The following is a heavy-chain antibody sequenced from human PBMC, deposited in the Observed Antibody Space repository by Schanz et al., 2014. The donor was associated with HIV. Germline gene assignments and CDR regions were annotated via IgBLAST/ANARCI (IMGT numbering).Heavy chain of an antibody. CDR1: GGTFNIYA. CDR3: ARAAFSSEYYYGMDV. J-gene: IGHJ6*02. Sequence: QVQLVQSGAEVKKPGSSVKVSCKASGGTFNIYAISWVRQAPGQGLEWMGGIIPIFGTANYAQKFQGRVTIIADESTSTAYMELSSLRSADTAVYFCARAAFSSEYYYGMDVWGQGTTVTVSS. V-gene: IGHV1-69*01. D-gene: IGHD3-3*02. CDR2: IIPIFGTA.